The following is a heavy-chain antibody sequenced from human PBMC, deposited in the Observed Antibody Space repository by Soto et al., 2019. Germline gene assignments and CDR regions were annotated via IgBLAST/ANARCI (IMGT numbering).Heavy chain of an antibody. Sequence: EMQLLESGGGLVQPGGSLRLSCAASGFTFSSFAMSWVRQAPGKGLDWVSAISGGGGSTYSADSVKGRFTISRDNSKNTLYLQMSSLRAEDTAVDYCARGFSAGKGSPPDFCGQGSLVTVSS. CDR2: ISGGGGST. CDR3: ARGFSAGKGSPPDF. V-gene: IGHV3-23*01. D-gene: IGHD6-13*01. CDR1: GFTFSSFA. J-gene: IGHJ4*02.